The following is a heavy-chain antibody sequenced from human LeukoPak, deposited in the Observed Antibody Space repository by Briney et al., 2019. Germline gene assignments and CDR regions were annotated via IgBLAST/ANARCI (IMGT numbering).Heavy chain of an antibody. J-gene: IGHJ6*03. CDR1: GFTFSSYS. Sequence: PGGSLRLSCAASGFTFSSYSMNWVRQAPGKGLEWVSSISSSSSYIYYADSVKGRFIISRDNAKNSLYLQMNSLRAEDTAVYYCARVVSGSYHYYYYMDVWGKGTTVTVSS. CDR3: ARVVSGSYHYYYYMDV. V-gene: IGHV3-21*01. CDR2: ISSSSSYI. D-gene: IGHD3-10*01.